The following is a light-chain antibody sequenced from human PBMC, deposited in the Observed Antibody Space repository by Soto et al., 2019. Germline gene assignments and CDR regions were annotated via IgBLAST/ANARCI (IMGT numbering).Light chain of an antibody. V-gene: IGKV1-5*01. Sequence: DIQMTQSPSTLSASVGERVTITCRASQSISSWLAWYQQKPGKAPKLLIYDASSLESGVPSRFSGSGSGTAFTLTISSLQPDDFATYYCQQYNSYRTFGQGPKVEIK. J-gene: IGKJ1*01. CDR3: QQYNSYRT. CDR2: DAS. CDR1: QSISSW.